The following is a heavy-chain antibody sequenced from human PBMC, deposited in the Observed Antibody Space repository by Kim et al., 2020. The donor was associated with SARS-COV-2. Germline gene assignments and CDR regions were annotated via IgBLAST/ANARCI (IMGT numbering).Heavy chain of an antibody. CDR3: ARDLGSDNWGGYYYYGMDV. V-gene: IGHV3-21*01. Sequence: GGSLRLSCAASIFLFSRYRMNWGRKSLVEWREGDLSIHRTSCDIYYADAVQGRFTISRDNAKTSLLLQMNSPRAEDTAVYYCARDLGSDNWGGYYYYGMDVWVQGTTVTVSS. J-gene: IGHJ6*02. CDR1: IFLFSRYR. D-gene: IGHD7-27*01. CDR2: IHRTSCDI.